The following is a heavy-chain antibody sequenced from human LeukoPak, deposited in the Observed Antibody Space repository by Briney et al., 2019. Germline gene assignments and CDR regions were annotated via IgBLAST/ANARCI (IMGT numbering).Heavy chain of an antibody. CDR1: GFTFGSYA. CDR2: ISSNGGST. D-gene: IGHD3-22*01. J-gene: IGHJ3*02. Sequence: GGSLRLSCAASGFTFGSYAMHWVRQAPGKGLEYVSAISSNGGSTYYANSVKGRFTISRDNSKNTLYLQMGSLRAEDMAVYYCARTYYYDSNAFDIWGQGTMVTVSS. V-gene: IGHV3-64*01. CDR3: ARTYYYDSNAFDI.